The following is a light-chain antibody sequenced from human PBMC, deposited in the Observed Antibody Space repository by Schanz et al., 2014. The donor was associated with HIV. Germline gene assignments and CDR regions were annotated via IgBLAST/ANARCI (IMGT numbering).Light chain of an antibody. Sequence: QSALTQPASVSGSPGQSITLSCTGTSSDVGGYNYVSWYQQHPGKAPKLMIYDFSDRPSGISSRFSGSKSGNTASLTVSGLQAEDEADYYCVSYTGTNNPVFGGGTKLTVL. CDR3: VSYTGTNNPV. CDR1: SSDVGGYNY. CDR2: DFS. J-gene: IGLJ2*01. V-gene: IGLV2-14*03.